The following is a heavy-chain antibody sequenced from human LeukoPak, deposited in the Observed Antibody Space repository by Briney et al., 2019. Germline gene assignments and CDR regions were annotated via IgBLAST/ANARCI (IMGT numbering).Heavy chain of an antibody. D-gene: IGHD3-22*01. V-gene: IGHV4-30-2*01. CDR3: ARLGYDSSGYHTNFDY. CDR2: IYHSGST. J-gene: IGHJ4*02. CDR1: GGSISSGGYS. Sequence: SETLSLTCAVSGGSISSGGYSWSWIRQPPGKGLEWIGYIYHSGSTYYNPPLKSRVTISVDRSKNQFSLKLSSVTAADTAVYYCARLGYDSSGYHTNFDYWGQGTLVTVSS.